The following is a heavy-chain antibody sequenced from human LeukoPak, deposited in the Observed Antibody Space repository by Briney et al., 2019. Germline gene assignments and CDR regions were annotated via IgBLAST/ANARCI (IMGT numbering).Heavy chain of an antibody. CDR3: ARDGYNSGWYPY. V-gene: IGHV1-2*02. Sequence: ASVKVSCKASGYTFTGYYMHWVRQAPGQGLEWMGWINPNSGGTNYAQKFQGRVTMTRDTSTSTAYMELRSLTSDDTAVYYCARDGYNSGWYPYWGQGTLVTVSS. CDR1: GYTFTGYY. D-gene: IGHD6-19*01. CDR2: INPNSGGT. J-gene: IGHJ4*02.